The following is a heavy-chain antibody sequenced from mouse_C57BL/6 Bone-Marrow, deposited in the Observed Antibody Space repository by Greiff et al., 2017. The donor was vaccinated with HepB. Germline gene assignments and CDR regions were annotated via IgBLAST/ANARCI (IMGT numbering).Heavy chain of an antibody. CDR2: ISYDGSN. J-gene: IGHJ3*01. D-gene: IGHD2-2*01. CDR1: GYSITSGYY. V-gene: IGHV3-6*01. CDR3: ARDEGYDGAWFAY. Sequence: EVQRVESGPGLVKPSQSLSLTCSVTGYSITSGYYWNWIRQFPGNKLEWMGYISYDGSNNYNPSLKNRISITLDTSKNQFFLKLNSVTTEDTATYYCARDEGYDGAWFAYWGQGTLVTVSA.